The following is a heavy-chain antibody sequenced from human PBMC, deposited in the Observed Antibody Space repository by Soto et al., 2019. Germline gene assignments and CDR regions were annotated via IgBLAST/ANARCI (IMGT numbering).Heavy chain of an antibody. CDR1: GYTFTSYD. Sequence: QVQLVQSGAEVKKPGASVKVSCKASGYTFTSYDINWVRHATGQRLEWMGWMNPNSGKTGYAPKFQGRVTLTRNTSISTAYMEMSSLRCEDPDVYYCASGPHWAKTAYWCQGTMVTVSS. CDR3: ASGPHWAKTAY. V-gene: IGHV1-8*01. CDR2: MNPNSGKT. J-gene: IGHJ4*02. D-gene: IGHD7-27*01.